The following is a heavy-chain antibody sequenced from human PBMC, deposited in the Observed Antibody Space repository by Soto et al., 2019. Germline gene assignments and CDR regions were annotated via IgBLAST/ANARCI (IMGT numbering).Heavy chain of an antibody. CDR3: VRGGLMGSSGSSHFDY. V-gene: IGHV1-2*04. CDR1: GYTFTGYY. Sequence: ASVKVSCKASGYTFTGYYMHWVRQAPGQGLEWMGWINPNGGGANYAQKFQGWVTMTRDTSISTAYMELSRLRSDDTAVYYCVRGGLMGSSGSSHFDYWGQGTLVTVSS. D-gene: IGHD3-10*01. J-gene: IGHJ4*02. CDR2: INPNGGGA.